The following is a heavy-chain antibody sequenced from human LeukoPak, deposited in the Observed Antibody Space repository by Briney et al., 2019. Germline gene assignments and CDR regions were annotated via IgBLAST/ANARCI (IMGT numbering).Heavy chain of an antibody. CDR1: GFTFSDFW. CDR2: TNEAGGDK. J-gene: IGHJ4*02. CDR3: AIATTGRGAFGS. D-gene: IGHD1-1*01. V-gene: IGHV3-7*01. Sequence: GRSLRLSCAASGFTFSDFWMSWVRQAPGKGLECVASTNEAGGDKYYVDSVKGRFTISRDNSKNSLSLQMNSLTAEDTAIYYCAIATTGRGAFGSWGQGTLVSVSS.